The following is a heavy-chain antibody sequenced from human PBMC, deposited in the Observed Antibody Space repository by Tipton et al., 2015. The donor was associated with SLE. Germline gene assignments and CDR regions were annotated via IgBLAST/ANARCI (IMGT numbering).Heavy chain of an antibody. CDR3: ARDSRTHAFDI. D-gene: IGHD6-13*01. J-gene: IGHJ3*02. V-gene: IGHV4-39*07. CDR1: GVSISSNTYY. CDR2: IYHSGKT. Sequence: TLSLTCTVSGVSISSNTYYWGWIRQPPGKGLEWLGEIYHSGKTIDNPSLNSRVTISVDKSKHQFSLKLTSVTAADTAVYYCARDSRTHAFDIWGRGTMVTVSS.